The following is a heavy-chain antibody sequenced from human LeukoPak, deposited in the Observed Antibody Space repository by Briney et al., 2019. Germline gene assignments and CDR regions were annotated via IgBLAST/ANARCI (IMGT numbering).Heavy chain of an antibody. CDR3: ARRGYCSGGSCYPSYFDS. V-gene: IGHV4-34*01. CDR2: INRSGST. CDR1: GGSFSGYY. J-gene: IGHJ4*02. Sequence: SETLSLTCAVYGGSFSGYYWTWIRQPPGKGLHWLGEINRSGSTNYNPSLKSRVTISVDTSKNQFSLKLTSVTAADTAVYYCARRGYCSGGSCYPSYFDSWGQGTLVTVSS. D-gene: IGHD2-15*01.